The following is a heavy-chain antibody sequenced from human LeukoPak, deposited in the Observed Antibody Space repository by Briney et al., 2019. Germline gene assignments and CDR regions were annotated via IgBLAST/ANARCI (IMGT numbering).Heavy chain of an antibody. D-gene: IGHD5-18*01. Sequence: GGSLRLSCAASGFTFSSYAMSWVRQAPGKGLEWVSGISWNSGSIGYADSVKGRFTISRDNAKNSLYLQMNSLRAEDTALYYCAKDAGIRTYYFDYWGQGTLVTVSS. CDR3: AKDAGIRTYYFDY. CDR2: ISWNSGSI. CDR1: GFTFSSYA. V-gene: IGHV3-9*01. J-gene: IGHJ4*02.